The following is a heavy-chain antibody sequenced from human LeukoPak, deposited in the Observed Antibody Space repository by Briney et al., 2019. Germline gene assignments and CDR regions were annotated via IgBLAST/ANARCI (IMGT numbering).Heavy chain of an antibody. CDR2: INPDGNKK. D-gene: IGHD5-18*01. CDR3: ARDLAYSRLDY. V-gene: IGHV3-7*01. CDR1: GLTFSSSW. Sequence: GGSLRLSCAVSGLTFSSSWMDWVRQAPGKGLEWVASINPDGNKKYSADSVKGRFTISRDNAENSLYLQMNSLRVEDTAFYYCARDLAYSRLDYWGQGMLVTVSS. J-gene: IGHJ4*02.